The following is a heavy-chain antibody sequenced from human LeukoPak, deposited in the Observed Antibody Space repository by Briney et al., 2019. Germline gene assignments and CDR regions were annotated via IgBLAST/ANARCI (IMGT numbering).Heavy chain of an antibody. Sequence: GGSLRLSCAASGFTVSSNYMSWVRQAPGKGLEWVSVIYSGGSTYYSDSVKGRFTISRDNSKNTLYLQMNSLRAEDTAVYYCARASSDILDYWGQGTLVTVSS. J-gene: IGHJ4*02. V-gene: IGHV3-53*01. CDR1: GFTVSSNY. D-gene: IGHD1-26*01. CDR2: IYSGGST. CDR3: ARASSDILDY.